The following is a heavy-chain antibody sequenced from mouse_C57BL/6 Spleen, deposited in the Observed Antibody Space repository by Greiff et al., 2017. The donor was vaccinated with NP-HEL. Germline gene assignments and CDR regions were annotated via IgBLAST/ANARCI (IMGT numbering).Heavy chain of an antibody. V-gene: IGHV1-26*01. Sequence: EVQLQQSGPELVKPGASVKISCKASGYSFTGYYMNWVKQSHGKSLEWIGDINPNNGGTSYNQKFKGKATLTVDKSSSTAYMELRSLTSEDSAVYYCARGDDYDRGYFDYWGQGTTLTVSS. J-gene: IGHJ2*01. CDR2: INPNNGGT. CDR1: GYSFTGYY. D-gene: IGHD2-4*01. CDR3: ARGDDYDRGYFDY.